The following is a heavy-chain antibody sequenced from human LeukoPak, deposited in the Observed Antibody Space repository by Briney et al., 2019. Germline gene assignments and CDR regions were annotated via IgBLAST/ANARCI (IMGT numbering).Heavy chain of an antibody. CDR3: ARAYYYHSSGYRFDY. D-gene: IGHD3-22*01. Sequence: GASVKVSCKASGYTFTSYGISWVRQAPGHGLEWMGWISAYNGNTNYAQKLQGRVTMTTDTSTSTAYMELRSLRSDDTAVYYCARAYYYHSSGYRFDYWGQGTLVTVSS. V-gene: IGHV1-18*01. CDR2: ISAYNGNT. J-gene: IGHJ4*02. CDR1: GYTFTSYG.